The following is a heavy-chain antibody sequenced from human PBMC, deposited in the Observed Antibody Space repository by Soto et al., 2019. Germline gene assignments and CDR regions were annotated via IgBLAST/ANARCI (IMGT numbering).Heavy chain of an antibody. CDR2: IVVGSGNT. D-gene: IGHD3-3*01. CDR3: AADRGRITIFGVVTNYYGMDV. V-gene: IGHV1-58*01. J-gene: IGHJ6*02. CDR1: GITFTSSA. Sequence: SVKVSCKASGITFTSSAVQWVRQARGQRLEWIGWIVVGSGNTNYAQKFQERVTITRDMSTSTAYMELSSLRSEDTAVYYCAADRGRITIFGVVTNYYGMDVWGQGTTVTVSS.